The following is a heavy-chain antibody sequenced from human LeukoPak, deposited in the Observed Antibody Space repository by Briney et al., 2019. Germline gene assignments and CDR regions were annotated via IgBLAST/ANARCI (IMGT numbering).Heavy chain of an antibody. J-gene: IGHJ3*02. CDR1: GFTFSSYS. D-gene: IGHD2-15*01. CDR3: ARPCSDPFDAFDI. V-gene: IGHV3-7*01. CDR2: IKQDGSEK. Sequence: GGSLRLSCAASGFTFSSYSMNWVRQAPGKGLEWVANIKQDGSEKYYVDSVKGRFTISRDNAKNSLYLQMNSLRAEDTAVYYCARPCSDPFDAFDIWGQGTMVTVSS.